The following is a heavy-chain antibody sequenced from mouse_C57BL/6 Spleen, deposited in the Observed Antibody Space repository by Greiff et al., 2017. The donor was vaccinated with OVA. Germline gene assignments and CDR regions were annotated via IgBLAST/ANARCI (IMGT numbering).Heavy chain of an antibody. J-gene: IGHJ2*01. V-gene: IGHV3-6*01. Sequence: VQLQQSGPGLVKPSQSLSLTCSVTGYSITSGYYWNWIRQFPGNKLEWMGYISYDGSNNYNPSLKNRISITRDTSKNQFFLKLNSVTTEDTATYYCARVTTVVLYYFDYWGQGTTLTVSS. D-gene: IGHD1-1*01. CDR2: ISYDGSN. CDR1: GYSITSGYY. CDR3: ARVTTVVLYYFDY.